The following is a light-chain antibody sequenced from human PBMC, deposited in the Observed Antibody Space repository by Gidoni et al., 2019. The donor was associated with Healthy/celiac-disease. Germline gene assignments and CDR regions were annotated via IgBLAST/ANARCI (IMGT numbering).Light chain of an antibody. V-gene: IGKV1-39*01. Sequence: IQMTQSPSSLSASVGDRVTITCRASQSISSYLDWYQQKPGKAPKLLIYAASSLQSGVPSRFSGRGSGTDFTLTISRLQPEDCATYYCQQRYSTPRTFXQXTKLXIK. CDR3: QQRYSTPRT. CDR2: AAS. J-gene: IGKJ2*01. CDR1: QSISSY.